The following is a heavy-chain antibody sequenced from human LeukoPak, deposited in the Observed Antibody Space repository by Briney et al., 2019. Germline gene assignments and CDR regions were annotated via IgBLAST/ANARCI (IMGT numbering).Heavy chain of an antibody. CDR3: ARGAILEWLTLDY. CDR2: INPNSGGT. D-gene: IGHD3-3*01. CDR1: GYTFTGYY. Sequence: ASVKVSCKASGYTFTGYYMHWVRQAPGQGLEWMGWINPNSGGTNYAQKFQGRVTMTRDTSISTAYMELSRLRSDNAAVYYCARGAILEWLTLDYWGQGTLVTVSS. J-gene: IGHJ4*02. V-gene: IGHV1-2*02.